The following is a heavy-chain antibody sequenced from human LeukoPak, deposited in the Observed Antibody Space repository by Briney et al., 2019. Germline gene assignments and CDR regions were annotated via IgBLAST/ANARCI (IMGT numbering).Heavy chain of an antibody. CDR2: ISSSSSYI. CDR1: GFTFSSYS. V-gene: IGHV3-21*01. Sequence: PGGSLRLSCAASGFTFSSYSMNWVRQAPGKGLEWVSSISSSSSYIYYADSVKGRFTISRDNAKNSLYLQMNSLRAEDTAVYYCARDGPGYYGSGSFPYWGQGTLVTVSS. J-gene: IGHJ4*02. CDR3: ARDGPGYYGSGSFPY. D-gene: IGHD3-10*01.